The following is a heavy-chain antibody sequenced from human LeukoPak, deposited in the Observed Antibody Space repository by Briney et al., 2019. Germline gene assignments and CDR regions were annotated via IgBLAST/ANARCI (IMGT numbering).Heavy chain of an antibody. J-gene: IGHJ4*02. CDR1: GITLSNYG. D-gene: IGHD3-22*01. V-gene: IGHV3-23*01. CDR2: ISDRGSRT. Sequence: GGSLRLSCAVSGITLSNYGMSWVRQAPGKGLECVAGISDRGSRTNYADSVKGRFTISTDHPKNTLYLQMNSLRAEDTAVYFCAKRGVVIRVILVGFHKEAYCFDSWGQGALVTVSS. CDR3: AKRGVVIRVILVGFHKEAYCFDS.